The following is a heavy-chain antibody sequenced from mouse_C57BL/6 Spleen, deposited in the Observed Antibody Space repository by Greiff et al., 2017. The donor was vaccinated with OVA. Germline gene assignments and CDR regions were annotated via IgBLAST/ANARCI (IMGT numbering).Heavy chain of an antibody. CDR2: IYPRSGNT. V-gene: IGHV1-81*01. J-gene: IGHJ2*01. Sequence: VKLMESGAELARPGASVKLSCKASGYTFTSYGISWVKQRTGQGLEWIGEIYPRSGNTYYNEKFKGKATLTADKSSSTAYMELRSLTSEDSAVYFCASGGGNYFDYWGQGTTLTVSS. CDR3: ASGGGNYFDY. CDR1: GYTFTSYG.